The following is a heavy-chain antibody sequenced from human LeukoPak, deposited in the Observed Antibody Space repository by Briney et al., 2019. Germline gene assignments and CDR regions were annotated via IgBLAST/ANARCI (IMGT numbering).Heavy chain of an antibody. D-gene: IGHD3-9*01. CDR3: ARVGYFDWLSFDY. CDR2: MNPNSGNT. V-gene: IGHV1-8*03. Sequence: ASVKVSCKASGYTFTSYDINWVRQATGQGLEWMGWMNPNSGNTGYAQKFQGRVTITRNTSISTAYMELSSLRSEDTAVYYCARVGYFDWLSFDYWGQGTLVTVSS. J-gene: IGHJ4*02. CDR1: GYTFTSYD.